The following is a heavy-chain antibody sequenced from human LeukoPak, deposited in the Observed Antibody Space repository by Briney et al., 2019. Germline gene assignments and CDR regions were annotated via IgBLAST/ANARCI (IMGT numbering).Heavy chain of an antibody. CDR3: AKDIPDSSGYYWDY. CDR1: GFTFSSYA. J-gene: IGHJ4*02. Sequence: GGSLRLSCAASGFTFSSYAMSWVRQAPGKGLEWVSAISGSGGSTYYADSVKGRFTISRDNSKNTPYLQMNSLRAEDTAVYYCAKDIPDSSGYYWDYWGQGTLVTVSS. D-gene: IGHD3-22*01. CDR2: ISGSGGST. V-gene: IGHV3-23*01.